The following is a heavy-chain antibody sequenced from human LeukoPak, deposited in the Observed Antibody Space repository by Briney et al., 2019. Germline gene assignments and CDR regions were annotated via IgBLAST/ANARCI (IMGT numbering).Heavy chain of an antibody. CDR3: ARSLRFYLDY. J-gene: IGHJ4*02. V-gene: IGHV3-48*03. Sequence: PGGSLRLSCAASGFTFSSYEMNWVRQAPGKGLEWVSYIGSGGSPIFYADSVKGRFTISRDNAKNSLYLQMNSLRAEDTAVYYCARSLRFYLDYWGQGTLVTVSS. D-gene: IGHD3-3*01. CDR2: IGSGGSPI. CDR1: GFTFSSYE.